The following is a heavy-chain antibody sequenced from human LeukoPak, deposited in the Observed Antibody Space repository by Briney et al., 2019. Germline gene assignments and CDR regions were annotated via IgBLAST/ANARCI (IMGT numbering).Heavy chain of an antibody. J-gene: IGHJ4*02. Sequence: MPSQTLSLTCTVAGGSISRYYWSWIRQPAGKGREWIGRICTSGSTNYSPSLKSRVTMSVDTSKNQFSLKLSSVTAADTAVYYCARVDCSSTSCYSYFDYWGQGTLVTVSS. V-gene: IGHV4-4*07. CDR3: ARVDCSSTSCYSYFDY. CDR1: GGSISRYY. CDR2: ICTSGST. D-gene: IGHD2-2*02.